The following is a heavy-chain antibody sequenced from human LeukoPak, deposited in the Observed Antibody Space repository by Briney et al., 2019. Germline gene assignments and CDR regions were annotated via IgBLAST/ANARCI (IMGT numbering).Heavy chain of an antibody. D-gene: IGHD4-17*01. Sequence: GGSLRLSCAASGFIFGSHSMNWVRQAPGKGLEWVSYISSGSTTIYYSDSVKGRFTISRDNARDSLYLQMNSLRAEDAAVYYCARIYNDYGDYATAGLGYWGQGVLVTVSS. V-gene: IGHV3-48*04. CDR1: GFIFGSHS. J-gene: IGHJ4*02. CDR2: ISSGSTTI. CDR3: ARIYNDYGDYATAGLGY.